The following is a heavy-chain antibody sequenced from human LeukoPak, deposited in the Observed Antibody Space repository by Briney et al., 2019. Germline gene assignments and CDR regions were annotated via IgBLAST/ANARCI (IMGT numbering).Heavy chain of an antibody. J-gene: IGHJ4*02. V-gene: IGHV3-23*01. CDR3: AKARGYYDSSGYILFDY. CDR2: ISGSGGST. CDR1: GFTFSSYA. D-gene: IGHD3-22*01. Sequence: GGSLRLSCAASGFTFSSYAMSWVRQAPGKGLEWVSAISGSGGSTYYADSVKGRFTISRDNSKNTLYLQMNSLRAEDTAVYYCAKARGYYDSSGYILFDYWGQGTLVTVPS.